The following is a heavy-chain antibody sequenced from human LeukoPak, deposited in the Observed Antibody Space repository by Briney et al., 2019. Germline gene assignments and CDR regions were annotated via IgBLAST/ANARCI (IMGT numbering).Heavy chain of an antibody. J-gene: IGHJ5*02. Sequence: KPSETLSLTCAVYGGSFSGYYWSWIRQPPGKGLEWIGEINHSGSTNYNPSLKSRVTISVDTSKNQFSLKLSSVTAADTAVYYCAREDSGSYNRFDPWGQGTLVTVSS. CDR2: INHSGST. CDR3: AREDSGSYNRFDP. CDR1: GGSFSGYY. D-gene: IGHD1-26*01. V-gene: IGHV4-34*01.